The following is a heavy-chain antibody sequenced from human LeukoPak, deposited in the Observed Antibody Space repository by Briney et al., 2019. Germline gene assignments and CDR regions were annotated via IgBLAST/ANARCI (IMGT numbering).Heavy chain of an antibody. Sequence: GGSLRLSCAASGFTFSSYEMNWVRRAPGKGLEWVSYISSSCSTIYYADSVTGRFTISRDNAKNSLYLQMNRLRAEDTAVYYCAREVSLAATGYYYYGMDVWGKGTTVTVSS. J-gene: IGHJ6*04. V-gene: IGHV3-48*03. CDR1: GFTFSSYE. D-gene: IGHD2-15*01. CDR3: AREVSLAATGYYYYGMDV. CDR2: ISSSCSTI.